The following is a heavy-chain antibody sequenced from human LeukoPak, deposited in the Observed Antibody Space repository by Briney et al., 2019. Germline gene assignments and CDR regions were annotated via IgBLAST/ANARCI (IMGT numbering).Heavy chain of an antibody. CDR2: IIPIFGTA. V-gene: IGHV1-69*06. D-gene: IGHD4-17*01. J-gene: IGHJ5*02. CDR3: ARDDQLRLLGHTYNWFDP. CDR1: GGTFSSYA. Sequence: SVKVSCKASGGTFSSYAISWVRQAPGQGLEWMGGIIPIFGTANYAQKFQGRVTITADKSTSTAYMELSSLRSEDTAVYYSARDDQLRLLGHTYNWFDPWAREPWSPSPQ.